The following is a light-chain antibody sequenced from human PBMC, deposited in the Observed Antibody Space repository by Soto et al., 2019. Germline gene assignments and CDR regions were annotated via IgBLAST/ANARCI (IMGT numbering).Light chain of an antibody. J-gene: IGKJ5*01. CDR2: DTS. V-gene: IGKV3-15*01. Sequence: EIVLTQSPGTLSLSPGERATLSCRASQTIDNTLAWYQRKPGQAPRLLIYDTSTRATGIPDRFSGSGSGTEFTLTISRLQSEDFAVYYCQKYNNWPPITFGQGTRLEIK. CDR1: QTIDNT. CDR3: QKYNNWPPIT.